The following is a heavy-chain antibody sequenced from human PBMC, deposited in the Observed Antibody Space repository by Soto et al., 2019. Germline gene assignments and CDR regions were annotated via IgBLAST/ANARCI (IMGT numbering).Heavy chain of an antibody. CDR1: GLTFYSYA. Sequence: PGGSLRLSCAGSGLTFYSYAMTWVRQAPGKGLEWVSTLSDSGGHTYYSDSVKGRFTISRDNSKNTLYSQMNSLGAEDTAVYYCAKDSQNVLVSAARVYGMDVWGQGTTVTV. CDR2: LSDSGGHT. D-gene: IGHD2-2*01. V-gene: IGHV3-23*01. J-gene: IGHJ6*02. CDR3: AKDSQNVLVSAARVYGMDV.